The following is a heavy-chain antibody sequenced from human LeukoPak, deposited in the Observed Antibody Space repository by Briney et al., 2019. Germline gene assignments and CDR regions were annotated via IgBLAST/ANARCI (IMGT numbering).Heavy chain of an antibody. CDR3: ARSGRYSSGSHPFDY. CDR1: GFSLSSSGVG. Sequence: SGPTLVKPTQTLTLTCTFSGFSLSSSGVGVAWTRQPPGKALEWLALIYWDGDKRHSPSLKRRLTITKDTSKNQVVLTMTNMDPVGTATYFCARSGRYSSGSHPFDYWGQGTLVTVSS. CDR2: IYWDGDK. V-gene: IGHV2-5*02. J-gene: IGHJ4*02. D-gene: IGHD6-19*01.